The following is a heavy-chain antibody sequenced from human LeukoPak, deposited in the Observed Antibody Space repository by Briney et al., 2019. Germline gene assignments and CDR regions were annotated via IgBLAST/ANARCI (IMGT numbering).Heavy chain of an antibody. CDR1: GVTFSSYG. CDR2: IRYDESKE. D-gene: IGHD1-26*01. Sequence: GESLKISCAASGVTFSSYGWHWVRQAPDKGLEWVAFIRYDESKEYYADSVKGRFTISRDNSKNTLYLQMSSLRVEDTAVYHCVKDYLVEAQRVYYFDYWGQGSLVTVSS. V-gene: IGHV3-30*02. J-gene: IGHJ4*02. CDR3: VKDYLVEAQRVYYFDY.